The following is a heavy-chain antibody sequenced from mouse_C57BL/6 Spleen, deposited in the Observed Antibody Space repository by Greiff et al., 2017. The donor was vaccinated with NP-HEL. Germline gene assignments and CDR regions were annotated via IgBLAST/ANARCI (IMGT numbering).Heavy chain of an antibody. V-gene: IGHV1-39*01. Sequence: LVESGPELVKPGASVKISCKASGYSFTDYNMNWVKQSNGKSLEWIGVINPNYGTTSYNQKFKGKATLTVDQSSSTAYMQLNSLTSEDSAVYYCALYYGYDPHYYYAMDYWGQGTSVTVSS. CDR3: ALYYGYDPHYYYAMDY. D-gene: IGHD2-2*01. CDR2: INPNYGTT. J-gene: IGHJ4*01. CDR1: GYSFTDYN.